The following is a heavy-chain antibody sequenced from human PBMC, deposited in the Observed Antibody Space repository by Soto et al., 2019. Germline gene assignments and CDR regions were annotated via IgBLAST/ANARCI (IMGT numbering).Heavy chain of an antibody. CDR1: GGSISSGGYY. J-gene: IGHJ4*02. Sequence: QVQLQESGPGLVKPSQTLSLTCTVSGGSISSGGYYWSWIRQHPGKGLEWIGYIYYSGSTYYNPFLKCPVTLSVDTSKNQFSLKLSSVTAADTAVYYCARSSTSANYFDYWGQGTLVTVSS. CDR2: IYYSGST. V-gene: IGHV4-31*01. D-gene: IGHD2-2*01. CDR3: ARSSTSANYFDY.